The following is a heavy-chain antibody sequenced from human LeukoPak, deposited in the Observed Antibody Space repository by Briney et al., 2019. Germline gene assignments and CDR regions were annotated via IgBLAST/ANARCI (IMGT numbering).Heavy chain of an antibody. CDR3: AKRPIQSRGPYWSS. Sequence: GGSLRLSCAASGFTFSSYGIHWVRQAPGKGLEWVAFIRYDGTHKYYADSVKGRFTISRDNSKNTLYLQMNSLRAEDTAVYYCAKRPIQSRGPYWSSWGQGTLVTVSS. CDR1: GFTFSSYG. J-gene: IGHJ4*02. CDR2: IRYDGTHK. V-gene: IGHV3-30*02. D-gene: IGHD2-15*01.